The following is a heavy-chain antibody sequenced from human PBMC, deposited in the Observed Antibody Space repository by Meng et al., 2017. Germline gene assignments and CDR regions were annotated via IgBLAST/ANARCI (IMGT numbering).Heavy chain of an antibody. D-gene: IGHD5-24*01. CDR1: GGSISSYY. CDR2: IYYSGST. CDR3: ARGRRSNWFDP. V-gene: IGHV4-59*01. J-gene: IGHJ5*02. Sequence: SETLSLTCTVSGGSISSYYWSWIRQPPGKGLEWIGYIYYSGSTNYNPSLKSRVTISVDTSKNQFSLKLSSVTAADTAVYYCARGRRSNWFDPWGQGTLVTVSS.